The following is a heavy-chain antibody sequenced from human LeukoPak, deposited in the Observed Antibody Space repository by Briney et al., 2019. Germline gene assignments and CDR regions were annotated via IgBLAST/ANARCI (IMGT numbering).Heavy chain of an antibody. V-gene: IGHV1-46*01. J-gene: IGHJ4*02. CDR1: GYTFTSYY. CDR3: ARDRAPVGGTVNGHY. CDR2: INPSGGST. D-gene: IGHD1-26*01. Sequence: ASVKVSCKASGYTFTSYYMHWVRQAPGQGLEWMGIINPSGGSTSYAQKFQGRVTMTRDTSTSTVYMELSSLRSEDTAVYYCARDRAPVGGTVNGHYWGQGTLVTVSS.